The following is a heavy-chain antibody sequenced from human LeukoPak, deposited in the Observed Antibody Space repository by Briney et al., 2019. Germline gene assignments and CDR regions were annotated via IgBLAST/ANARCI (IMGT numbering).Heavy chain of an antibody. CDR3: AGTYYYDSSGYKKGRVHDAFDI. Sequence: PSETLSLTCAVYGGSFSGYYWSWIRQPPGKGLEWIGEINHSGSTNYNPSLKSRVTISVDTSKNQFSLKLSSVTAADTAVYYCAGTYYYDSSGYKKGRVHDAFDIWGQGTMVTVSS. D-gene: IGHD3-22*01. CDR2: INHSGST. J-gene: IGHJ3*02. V-gene: IGHV4-34*01. CDR1: GGSFSGYY.